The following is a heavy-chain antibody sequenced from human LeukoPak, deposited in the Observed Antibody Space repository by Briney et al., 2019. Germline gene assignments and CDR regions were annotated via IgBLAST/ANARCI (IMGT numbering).Heavy chain of an antibody. V-gene: IGHV4-59*08. CDR1: GGSIYSHY. J-gene: IGHJ4*02. Sequence: SETLSLTCAVSGGSIYSHYWGWIRQPPGKGLEKIGDIYYKGNTNYNPSLKSRVTISLDTSKNHLSLTLTSVVAADTAIYYCMRRDTGWNYSDYWGQGILVTVSS. D-gene: IGHD6-19*01. CDR3: MRRDTGWNYSDY. CDR2: IYYKGNT.